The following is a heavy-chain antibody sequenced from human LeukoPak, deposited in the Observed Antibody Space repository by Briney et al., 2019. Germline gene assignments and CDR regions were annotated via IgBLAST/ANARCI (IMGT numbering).Heavy chain of an antibody. Sequence: GGSLRLSCAASGFTFSNAWMSWVRQAPGKGLEWVGRIKSKTDGGTTDYVAPVKGRFSISRDDAKSTLYLQMNSLKTEDTAVYYCTKATSDSTGWIDYWGQGNLVTVSS. CDR1: GFTFSNAW. CDR2: IKSKTDGGTT. V-gene: IGHV3-15*01. J-gene: IGHJ4*02. CDR3: TKATSDSTGWIDY. D-gene: IGHD6-19*01.